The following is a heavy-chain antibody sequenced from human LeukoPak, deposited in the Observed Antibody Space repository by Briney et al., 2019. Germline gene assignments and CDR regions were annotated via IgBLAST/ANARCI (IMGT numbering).Heavy chain of an antibody. CDR3: ARDALSTVTTEFDY. D-gene: IGHD4-17*01. V-gene: IGHV3-21*01. J-gene: IGHJ4*02. CDR2: ISSSSSYI. Sequence: GGSLRLSCAASGFTFTNYSMNWVRQAPGKGLEWVSSISSSSSYIYYADSVKGRFTISRDNAKNSLYLQMNSLRAEDTAVYYCARDALSTVTTEFDYWGQGTLVTVSS. CDR1: GFTFTNYS.